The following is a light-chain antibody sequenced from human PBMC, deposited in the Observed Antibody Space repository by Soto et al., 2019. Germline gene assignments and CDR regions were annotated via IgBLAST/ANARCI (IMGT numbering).Light chain of an antibody. CDR3: QQYGGSPRT. CDR1: QSVSSN. CDR2: GAS. J-gene: IGKJ1*01. V-gene: IGKV3-20*01. Sequence: EIVMTQSPATLSVSPGERSTLSFRASQSVSSNLAWYQQKPGQAPRLLIYGASTRATGIPDRFSGSGSGTDFTLTISRLEPEDFAVYYCQQYGGSPRTFGQGTKVDIK.